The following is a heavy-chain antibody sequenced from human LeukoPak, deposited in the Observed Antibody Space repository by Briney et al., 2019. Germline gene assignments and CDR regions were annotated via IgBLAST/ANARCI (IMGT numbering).Heavy chain of an antibody. D-gene: IGHD4-17*01. CDR2: IYYSGST. V-gene: IGHV4-59*12. J-gene: IGHJ6*02. CDR1: GGSISSYY. CDR3: AGTVTPYYYYGMDV. Sequence: PSETLSLTCTVSGGSISSYYWSWIRQPPGKGLEWIGYIYYSGSTNYNPSLKSRVTISVDTSKNQFSLKLSSVTAADTAVYYCAGTVTPYYYYGMDVWGQGTTVTVSS.